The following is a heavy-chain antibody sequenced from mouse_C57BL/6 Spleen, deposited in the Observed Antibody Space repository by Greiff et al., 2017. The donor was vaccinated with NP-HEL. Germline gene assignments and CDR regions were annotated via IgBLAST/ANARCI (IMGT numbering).Heavy chain of an antibody. Sequence: DVHLVESGGDLVKPGGSLKLSCAASGFTFSSYGMSWVRQTPDKRLEWVATISSGGSYTYYPDSVKGRFTISRDNAKNTLYLQMSSLKSEDTAMYYCARHGSSHFDYWGQGTTLTVSS. CDR1: GFTFSSYG. D-gene: IGHD1-1*01. V-gene: IGHV5-6*01. J-gene: IGHJ2*01. CDR3: ARHGSSHFDY. CDR2: ISSGGSYT.